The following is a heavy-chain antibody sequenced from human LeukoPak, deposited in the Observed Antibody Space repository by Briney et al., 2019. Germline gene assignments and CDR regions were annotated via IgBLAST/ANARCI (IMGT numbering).Heavy chain of an antibody. D-gene: IGHD3-22*01. CDR1: GFTLSNYA. J-gene: IGHJ6*03. Sequence: PGGSLRLSCAASGFTLSNYAIHWVRRAPGKGLEWVAFIRCEGSNEYYADSVKGRFTLSRDNSKNTLYLQMNSLRPEDTAVYYCAKERIRRPYHRSGYPTYYYYYMDATGKGATVTISS. V-gene: IGHV3-30*02. CDR3: AKERIRRPYHRSGYPTYYYYYMDA. CDR2: IRCEGSNE.